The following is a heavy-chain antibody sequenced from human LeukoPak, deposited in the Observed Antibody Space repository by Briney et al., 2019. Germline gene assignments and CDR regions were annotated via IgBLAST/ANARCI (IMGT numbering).Heavy chain of an antibody. D-gene: IGHD2-15*01. CDR1: GGSISSSSYY. CDR3: AKNSGGSCYSNSDY. J-gene: IGHJ4*02. V-gene: IGHV3-23*01. Sequence: PSETLSLTCTVSGGSISSSSYYWGWIRQPPGKGLEWVSGISGSGGYTYYAGSVKGRFTIPRDNSKNTLYLQMNSLRAEDTAVYYCAKNSGGSCYSNSDYWGQGTLVTVSS. CDR2: ISGSGGYT.